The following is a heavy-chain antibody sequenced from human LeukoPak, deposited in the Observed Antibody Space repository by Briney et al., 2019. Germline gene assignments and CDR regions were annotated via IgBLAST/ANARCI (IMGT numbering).Heavy chain of an antibody. D-gene: IGHD3-3*01. Sequence: PGGSLRLSCAASGFTFSDYYMAYIRQAPGKGLEWVSSISSSSSYIYYADSVKGRFTISRDNAKNSLYLQMNSLRAEDTAVYYCARAGGPSHHYDFWSGYYTEFDYWGQGTLVTVSS. CDR2: ISSSSSYI. CDR1: GFTFSDYY. V-gene: IGHV3-11*06. CDR3: ARAGGPSHHYDFWSGYYTEFDY. J-gene: IGHJ4*02.